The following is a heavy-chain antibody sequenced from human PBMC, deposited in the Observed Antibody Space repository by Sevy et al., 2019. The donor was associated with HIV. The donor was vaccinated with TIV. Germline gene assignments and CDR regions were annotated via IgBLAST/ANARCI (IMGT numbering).Heavy chain of an antibody. CDR1: GFTFSSYA. Sequence: GGSLRLSCSASGFTFSSYAMHWVRQAPGKGLEYVSAISSNGGSTYYADSVKGSFTISRDTSKNTMYLQMSSLRAEDTAVYYCVKDAGGPAVMVREVSAFDIWGQGTMVTVSS. D-gene: IGHD3-10*01. CDR3: VKDAGGPAVMVREVSAFDI. J-gene: IGHJ3*02. CDR2: ISSNGGST. V-gene: IGHV3-64D*06.